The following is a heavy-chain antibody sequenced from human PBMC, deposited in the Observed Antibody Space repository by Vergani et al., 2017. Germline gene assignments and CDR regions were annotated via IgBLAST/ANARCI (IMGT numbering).Heavy chain of an antibody. Sequence: EVQLLESGGGLVQPGGSLRLSCAASGFTFSNYAMSWVRQAPGKGLEWVSTISGSGGSTYYADSVKGRFTISRDNSKNTLYLQMNSLTAEDTAVYYCAEMXIAAAGRMYYFDYWGQGTLVTVSS. J-gene: IGHJ4*02. CDR3: AEMXIAAAGRMYYFDY. CDR1: GFTFSNYA. CDR2: ISGSGGST. D-gene: IGHD6-13*01. V-gene: IGHV3-23*01.